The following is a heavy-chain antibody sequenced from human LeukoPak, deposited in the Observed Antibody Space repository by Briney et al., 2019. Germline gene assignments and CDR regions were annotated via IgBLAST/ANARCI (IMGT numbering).Heavy chain of an antibody. V-gene: IGHV4-59*01. J-gene: IGHJ4*02. D-gene: IGHD3-22*01. CDR3: AGDSSGHHSNDY. CDR1: GGSISSYY. CDR2: IYYSGST. Sequence: SETLSLTCTVSGGSISSYYWSWIRQPPGKGLEWIGYIYYSGSTNYNPSLKSRVTISVDTSKNQFSLKLSSVTAADTAVYYCAGDSSGHHSNDYWGQGTLVTVSS.